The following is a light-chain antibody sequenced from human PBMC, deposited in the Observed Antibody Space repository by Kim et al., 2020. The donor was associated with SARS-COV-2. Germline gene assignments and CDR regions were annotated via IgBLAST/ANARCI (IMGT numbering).Light chain of an antibody. CDR2: QDS. CDR3: QAWDSSTA. V-gene: IGLV3-1*01. Sequence: LTQPPSVSVSPGQTASITCSGDKLGDKYACWYQQKPGQSPVLVIYQDSKRPSGIPERFSGSNSGNTATLTISGTQAMDEADYYCQAWDSSTAFGGGTQLTVL. CDR1: KLGDKY. J-gene: IGLJ2*01.